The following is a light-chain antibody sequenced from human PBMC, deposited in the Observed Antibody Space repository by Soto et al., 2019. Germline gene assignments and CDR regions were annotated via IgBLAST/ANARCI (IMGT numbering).Light chain of an antibody. Sequence: DIVMTHSPATLSVSPGERATLSCRASQSVSSSYLAWYQQKPGQAPRLLIYGASSRATGIPDRFSGSGSGTDFTLTISRLEPEDFAVYYCQQYGSSPPQVTFGPGTKVDIK. CDR1: QSVSSSY. CDR2: GAS. J-gene: IGKJ3*01. CDR3: QQYGSSPPQVT. V-gene: IGKV3-20*01.